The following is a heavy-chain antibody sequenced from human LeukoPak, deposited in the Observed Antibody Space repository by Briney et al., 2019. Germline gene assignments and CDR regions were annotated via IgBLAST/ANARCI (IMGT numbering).Heavy chain of an antibody. CDR2: ISWNSGSI. CDR1: GFTFDDYA. CDR3: AKDHSYYYCYMDV. Sequence: GRSLRLSCAASGFTFDDYAMHWVRQAPGKGLEWVSGISWNSGSIGYADSVKGRFTISRDNAKNSLYLQMNSLRAEDTALYYCAKDHSYYYCYMDVWGKGTTVTVSS. J-gene: IGHJ6*03. V-gene: IGHV3-9*01.